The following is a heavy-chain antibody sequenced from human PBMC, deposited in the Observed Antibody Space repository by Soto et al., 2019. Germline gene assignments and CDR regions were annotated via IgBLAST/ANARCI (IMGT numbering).Heavy chain of an antibody. CDR1: GYTFTSYG. D-gene: IGHD2-2*01. V-gene: IGHV1-18*01. CDR3: AREGDCSSTSCSDYGMDV. Sequence: ASVKVSCKASGYTFTSYGISWVRQAPGQGLEWMGWISAYNGNTNYAQKLQGRVTMTTDTSTSTAYMELRSLRSDDTAVYYCAREGDCSSTSCSDYGMDVWGQGTTVTVSS. J-gene: IGHJ6*02. CDR2: ISAYNGNT.